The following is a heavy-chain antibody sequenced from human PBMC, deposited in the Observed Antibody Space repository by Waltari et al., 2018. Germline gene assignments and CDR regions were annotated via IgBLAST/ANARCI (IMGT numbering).Heavy chain of an antibody. D-gene: IGHD5-12*01. CDR3: ARASVDIVATAYYYYGMDV. CDR1: GGSFSGYY. J-gene: IGHJ6*02. CDR2: INHSGST. Sequence: QVQLQQWGAGLLKPSETLSLTCAVYGGSFSGYYWSWIRQPPGKGLEWIGEINHSGSTNDNPSLKSRVTISVDTSKNQFSLKLSSVTAADTAVYYCARASVDIVATAYYYYGMDVWGQGTTVTVSS. V-gene: IGHV4-34*01.